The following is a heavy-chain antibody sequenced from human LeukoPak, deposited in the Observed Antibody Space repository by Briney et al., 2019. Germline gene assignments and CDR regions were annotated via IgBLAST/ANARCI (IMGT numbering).Heavy chain of an antibody. CDR2: IYPGDSDT. Sequence: GESLKISCKGSGYSFTSYWIGWVRQMPGKGLEWMGIIYPGDSDTRYSPSFQGQVTMTRDTSISTAYMELSRLRSDDTAVYYCARDGGSLLWFGELSPYYFDYWGQGTLVTVSS. J-gene: IGHJ4*02. CDR1: GYSFTSYW. CDR3: ARDGGSLLWFGELSPYYFDY. V-gene: IGHV5-51*01. D-gene: IGHD3-10*01.